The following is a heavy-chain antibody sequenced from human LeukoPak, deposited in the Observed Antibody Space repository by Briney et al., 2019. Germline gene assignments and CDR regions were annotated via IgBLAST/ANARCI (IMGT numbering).Heavy chain of an antibody. CDR3: ARGYHGGDF. J-gene: IGHJ4*02. D-gene: IGHD2-15*01. CDR2: IIYSGTT. CDR1: GGSISSYY. V-gene: IGHV4-59*01. Sequence: PSETLSLTRTVSGGSISSYYWSWIRQPPGKGLEWIGYIIYSGTTNYNPSLKSRLTISVDTSKNQFSLKLSSVTAADTAVYYCARGYHGGDFWGQGTLVTVSS.